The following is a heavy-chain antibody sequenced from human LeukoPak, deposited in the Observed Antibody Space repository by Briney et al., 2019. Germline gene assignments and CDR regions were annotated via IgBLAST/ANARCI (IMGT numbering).Heavy chain of an antibody. Sequence: SETLSLTCAVYGGSFSSYYWSWIRQPPGKGLEWIGYIYYSGSTNYNPSLKSRVTISVDTSKNQFSLKLSSVTAADTAVYYCARRQYMGATTGPYYYYGMDVWGQGTTVTVSS. D-gene: IGHD1-26*01. V-gene: IGHV4-59*08. CDR1: GGSFSSYY. J-gene: IGHJ6*02. CDR3: ARRQYMGATTGPYYYYGMDV. CDR2: IYYSGST.